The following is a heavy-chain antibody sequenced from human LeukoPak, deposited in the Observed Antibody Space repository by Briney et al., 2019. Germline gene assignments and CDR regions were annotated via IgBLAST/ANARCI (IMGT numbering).Heavy chain of an antibody. D-gene: IGHD6-19*01. CDR3: ARYMGIAVPRNSNFDY. CDR2: INQGGSGK. CDR1: GFTFYNYW. V-gene: IGHV3-7*01. J-gene: IGHJ4*02. Sequence: PGGSLRLSCAASGFTFYNYWMNWVRQVPGKGLEWGANINQGGSGKYYVESVKGRVTIYRDNDRNTLYLQMNSLRADHSAVYYCARYMGIAVPRNSNFDYWGQGILVTVSS.